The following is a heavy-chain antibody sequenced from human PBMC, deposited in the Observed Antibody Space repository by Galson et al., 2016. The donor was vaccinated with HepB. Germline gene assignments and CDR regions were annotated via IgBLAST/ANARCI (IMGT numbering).Heavy chain of an antibody. J-gene: IGHJ4*02. Sequence: SVKVSCKASGYTFSGHYINWVRQAPGQGLEWMGTINPNDGHTYYAEDIQGRVSLTRDTSTTTFYMELSRLKLCDTAIYYCARHMAGYPYGAPADYWGQGTLVTVSS. CDR1: GYTFSGHY. CDR3: ARHMAGYPYGAPADY. D-gene: IGHD5-18*01. V-gene: IGHV1-46*01. CDR2: INPNDGHT.